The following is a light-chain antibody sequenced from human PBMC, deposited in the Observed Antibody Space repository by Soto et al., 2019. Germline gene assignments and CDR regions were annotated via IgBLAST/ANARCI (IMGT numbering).Light chain of an antibody. CDR3: HQYGTSPQT. CDR2: AAS. V-gene: IGKV3-20*01. J-gene: IGKJ1*01. CDR1: QSVNNPH. Sequence: EIVLTQSPGTLSLSPGESATLSCRASQSVNNPHLAWYQQRPGQAPRLLIYAASRRATGIPDRFSGSGSGADFTLTISGLEPADFAVYFCHQYGTSPQTFGQGTKVDI.